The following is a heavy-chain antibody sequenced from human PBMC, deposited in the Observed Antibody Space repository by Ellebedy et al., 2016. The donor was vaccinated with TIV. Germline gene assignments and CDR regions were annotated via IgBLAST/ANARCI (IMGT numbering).Heavy chain of an antibody. V-gene: IGHV5-51*01. CDR2: IYPADSDT. D-gene: IGHD6-6*01. Sequence: GESLKISCKGSGYSFTRYWLGWVRQMPGKGLEWMGIIYPADSDTRYSPSFQGQVTISADRSISTAYLLWSSLKASDTAIYYCARPSLYSGSSRYGMDVWGQGTTVTVSS. J-gene: IGHJ6*02. CDR1: GYSFTRYW. CDR3: ARPSLYSGSSRYGMDV.